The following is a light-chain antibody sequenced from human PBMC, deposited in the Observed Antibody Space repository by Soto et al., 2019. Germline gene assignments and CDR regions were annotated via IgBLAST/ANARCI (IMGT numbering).Light chain of an antibody. CDR3: SSYTSSSPRSTYV. Sequence: QSVLTQPASVSGSPGQSITISCTGTSSDVGGYNYVSWYQHHPGKAPKLMIYDVSNRPSGVSNRFSGSTSGNTASLIISGLQAEDEADYYCSSYTSSSPRSTYVFGTGTKVTVL. CDR2: DVS. J-gene: IGLJ1*01. V-gene: IGLV2-14*03. CDR1: SSDVGGYNY.